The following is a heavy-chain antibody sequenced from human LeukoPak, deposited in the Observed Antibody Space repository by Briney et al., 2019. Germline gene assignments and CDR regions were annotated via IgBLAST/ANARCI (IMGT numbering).Heavy chain of an antibody. V-gene: IGHV1-18*01. Sequence: ASVKVSCKASGYTFTSYGISWVRQAPGQGLEWMGWISAYNGNTNYAQKLQGRVTMTTDTSTSTAYMELRSLRSDDTAVYYCARAYYDFWSGYSSTPYYYYYMDVWGKGTTVTVSS. CDR2: ISAYNGNT. J-gene: IGHJ6*03. CDR1: GYTFTSYG. CDR3: ARAYYDFWSGYSSTPYYYYYMDV. D-gene: IGHD3-3*01.